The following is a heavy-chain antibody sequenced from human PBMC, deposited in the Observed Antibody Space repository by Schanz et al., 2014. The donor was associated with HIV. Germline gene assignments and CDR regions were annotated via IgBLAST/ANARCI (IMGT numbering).Heavy chain of an antibody. Sequence: QVQLVQSGAEVKKPGSSVKVSCKASGGTFMTYAISWVRQAPGQGLEWMGGIIPVFGTTNYAQKFQGRVTITADESTNTAYMELSSLRSDDTAVYYCASRRSSWGFYYGLDVWGQGSTVTVSS. CDR3: ASRRSSWGFYYGLDV. D-gene: IGHD3-3*01. V-gene: IGHV1-69*01. J-gene: IGHJ6*02. CDR2: IIPVFGTT. CDR1: GGTFMTYA.